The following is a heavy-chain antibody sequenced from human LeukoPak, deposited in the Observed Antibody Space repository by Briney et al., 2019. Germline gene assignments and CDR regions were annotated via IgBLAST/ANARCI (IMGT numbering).Heavy chain of an antibody. V-gene: IGHV4-30-4*07. D-gene: IGHD2-15*01. CDR3: ARRGGQDLDY. CDR1: GGSISSGGYS. Sequence: SETLSLTCAVSGGSISSGGYSWSWIRQPPGKGLEWIGYIYYSGSTYYNPSLKSRVTISVDTSKNQFSLKLSSVTAADTAVYYCARRGGQDLDYWGQGTLVTVSS. CDR2: IYYSGST. J-gene: IGHJ4*02.